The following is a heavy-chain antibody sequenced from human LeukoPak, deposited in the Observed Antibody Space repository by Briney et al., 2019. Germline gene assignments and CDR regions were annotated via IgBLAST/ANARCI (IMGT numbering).Heavy chain of an antibody. Sequence: GGSLRLSCAASGFTFSSYSMNWVRQAPGQGPELVSSISSSSSYIYYADSVKGRFTISRDNAKNSLYLQMNSLRAEDTAVYYCARDRNSYGVDYWGQGTLVTVSS. D-gene: IGHD5-18*01. V-gene: IGHV3-21*01. J-gene: IGHJ4*02. CDR1: GFTFSSYS. CDR2: ISSSSSYI. CDR3: ARDRNSYGVDY.